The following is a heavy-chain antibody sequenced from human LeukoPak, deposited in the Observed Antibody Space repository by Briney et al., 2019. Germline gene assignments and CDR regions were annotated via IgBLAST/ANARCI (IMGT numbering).Heavy chain of an antibody. CDR1: GLTFRKFG. J-gene: IGHJ3*02. Sequence: GGSLRLSCAASGLTFRKFGMTWVRQAPGQGLEWVSGISGSGGRTYYADSVRGRLTISRDNSKNTLYLHINGLRAEDTAIYYCAKDLGRIMIAAPKDAFDIWGRGTMVTVSS. D-gene: IGHD6-6*01. CDR3: AKDLGRIMIAAPKDAFDI. V-gene: IGHV3-23*01. CDR2: ISGSGGRT.